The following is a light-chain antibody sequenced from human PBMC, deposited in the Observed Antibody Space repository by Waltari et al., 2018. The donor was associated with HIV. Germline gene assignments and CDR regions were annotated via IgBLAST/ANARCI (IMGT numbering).Light chain of an antibody. CDR1: SSAVGAYNY. Sequence: QSALTQPASVSGSPGQSITISCTGTSSAVGAYNYVSWYQQYPGKVPKLMIDDVSNRPSGVSKRFSGSKSGNTASLTISGLQAEDEADYYCSSYTSSSTHVFGTGTKVTVL. J-gene: IGLJ1*01. V-gene: IGLV2-14*03. CDR2: DVS. CDR3: SSYTSSSTHV.